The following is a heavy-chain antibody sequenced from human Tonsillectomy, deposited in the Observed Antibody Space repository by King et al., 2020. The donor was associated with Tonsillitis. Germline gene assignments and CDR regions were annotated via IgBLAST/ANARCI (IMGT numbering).Heavy chain of an antibody. Sequence: QLQESGPGLVKPSETLSLTCTVSGGSISSNTYYWGWIRQPPGKGLEWIGGIYYIGSTHYNPSLKSRVTISVHTSKKQFSLKVSSVTAADTAVYYCARLYSGYDVFDSWGQGTLVTVSS. CDR2: IYYIGST. D-gene: IGHD5-12*01. CDR1: GGSISSNTYY. V-gene: IGHV4-39*01. CDR3: ARLYSGYDVFDS. J-gene: IGHJ4*02.